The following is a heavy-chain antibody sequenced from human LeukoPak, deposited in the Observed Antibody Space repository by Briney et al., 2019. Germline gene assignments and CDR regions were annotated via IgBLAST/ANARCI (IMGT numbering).Heavy chain of an antibody. CDR1: GGSISSGGYY. CDR2: IYYSGST. V-gene: IGHV4-31*03. CDR3: AREHSGYHFDY. J-gene: IGHJ4*02. D-gene: IGHD3-22*01. Sequence: SQTLSLTYTVSGGSISSGGYYWSWIRQHPGKGLEWIGYIYYSGSTYYNPSLKSRVTISVDTSKNQFSLKLSSVTAADTAVYYCAREHSGYHFDYWGQGTLVTVSS.